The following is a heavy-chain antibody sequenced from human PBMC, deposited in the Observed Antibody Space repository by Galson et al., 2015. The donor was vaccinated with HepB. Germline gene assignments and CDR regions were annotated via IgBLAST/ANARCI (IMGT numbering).Heavy chain of an antibody. V-gene: IGHV3-64*05. J-gene: IGHJ3*01. CDR2: ISSNGDDT. Sequence: SLRLSCAASGFKFYNYAMHWLRQAPGKRLEYVSAISSNGDDTWYADSVKGRFTISRDNSKNTLYVQMSTLRPEDKAVYYCSSDAFDVWGQGTMVIVSS. CDR1: GFKFYNYA. CDR3: SSDAFDV.